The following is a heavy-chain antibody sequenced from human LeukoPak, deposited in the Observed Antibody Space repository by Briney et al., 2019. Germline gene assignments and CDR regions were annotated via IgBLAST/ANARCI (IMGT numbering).Heavy chain of an antibody. CDR1: GFSLSTSGVG. V-gene: IGHV2-5*02. Sequence: SGPTLVNPTQTLTLTCTFSGFSLSTSGVGVGWIRQSPGKALEWLALIYWDDDKRYSPSLKSRLTITKDTSKNQVVLTMTNIDPVDTATYYCAHTLYYYDSSGYYSWLGFDIWGQGTMVTVPS. D-gene: IGHD3-22*01. J-gene: IGHJ3*02. CDR2: IYWDDDK. CDR3: AHTLYYYDSSGYYSWLGFDI.